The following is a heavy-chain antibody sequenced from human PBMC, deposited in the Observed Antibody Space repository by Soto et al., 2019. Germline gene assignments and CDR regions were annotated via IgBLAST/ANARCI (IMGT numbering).Heavy chain of an antibody. Sequence: GGSLRLPCAASGFMFTTTEMSWVRHAPGKGLEWVTTIEGSGTITYYADSVRGRFAISRDNSKNTVYLQMDSLTADDRAVDYCVENPGWFNSWGRGTPVTVSS. CDR1: GFMFTTTE. V-gene: IGHV3-23*01. CDR2: IEGSGTIT. J-gene: IGHJ5*01. CDR3: VENPGWFNS.